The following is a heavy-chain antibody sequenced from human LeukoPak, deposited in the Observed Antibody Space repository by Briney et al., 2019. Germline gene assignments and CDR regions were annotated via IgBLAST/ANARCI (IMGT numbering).Heavy chain of an antibody. J-gene: IGHJ4*02. D-gene: IGHD1-14*01. CDR1: GFTFSSYA. CDR3: AKNLPGVY. Sequence: PGGSLRLSCAASGFTFSSYAMGWVRQAPGKGLEWVSGISGSGGSTYYTDSVKGRFAISRGNSKNMLYLQMDSLRAEDTALYYWAKNLPGVYWGQATLVTVSS. V-gene: IGHV3-23*01. CDR2: ISGSGGST.